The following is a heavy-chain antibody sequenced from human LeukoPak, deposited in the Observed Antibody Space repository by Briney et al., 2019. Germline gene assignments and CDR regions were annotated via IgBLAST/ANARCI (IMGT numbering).Heavy chain of an antibody. Sequence: GRSLRLSCTASGFTFGDYGMSWFRQAPGKGLEWVGFIRSIAYGGTTEYAASVKGRFSISRDGSKSIAYLQMNSLRAEDTAVYYCARAPYDILTGYWFDPWGEGPLVTVSS. CDR3: ARAPYDILTGYWFDP. CDR1: GFTFGDYG. D-gene: IGHD3-9*01. CDR2: IRSIAYGGTT. V-gene: IGHV3-49*01. J-gene: IGHJ5*02.